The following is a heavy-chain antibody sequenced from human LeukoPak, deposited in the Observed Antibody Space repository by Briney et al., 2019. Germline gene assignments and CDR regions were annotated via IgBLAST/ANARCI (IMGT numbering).Heavy chain of an antibody. J-gene: IGHJ5*02. CDR3: ARGGGCSGGTCYIEFDP. V-gene: IGHV4-61*02. CDR2: IYTSGST. CDR1: GGSISSGSYY. Sequence: SETLSLTCTVSGGSISSGSYYGSWVRQPAGEGLEWIERIYTSGSTSYNPSRKSRVTIYVDTSKNPFSLKLSSVTAADTAVYYCARGGGCSGGTCYIEFDPCGQGTLVTVSS. D-gene: IGHD2-15*01.